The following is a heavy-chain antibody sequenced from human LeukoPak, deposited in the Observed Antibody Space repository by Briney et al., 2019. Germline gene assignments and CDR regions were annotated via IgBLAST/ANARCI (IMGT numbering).Heavy chain of an antibody. J-gene: IGHJ6*03. D-gene: IGHD2-2*01. CDR2: IIPIFGTA. CDR1: GYTFTSYD. V-gene: IGHV1-69*13. Sequence: SVKVSCKASGYTFTSYDINWVRQATGQGLEWMGGIIPIFGTANYAQKFQGRVTITADESTSTAYMELSSLRSEDTAVYYCARDRDQLLHYYYYMDVWGKGTTVTVSS. CDR3: ARDRDQLLHYYYYMDV.